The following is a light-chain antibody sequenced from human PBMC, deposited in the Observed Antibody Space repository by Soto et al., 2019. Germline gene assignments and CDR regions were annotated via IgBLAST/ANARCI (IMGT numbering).Light chain of an antibody. Sequence: EIVLTQSPGTLSLSPGERATLSCRASQSVSSSYLAWYQQKPGQAPRLLIYGASSRATGIPDRFSGSGSGTDLTLTISRREPEDFAVYYCQQYGSSPRFTFGPGTKVDIK. J-gene: IGKJ3*01. CDR1: QSVSSSY. CDR3: QQYGSSPRFT. CDR2: GAS. V-gene: IGKV3-20*01.